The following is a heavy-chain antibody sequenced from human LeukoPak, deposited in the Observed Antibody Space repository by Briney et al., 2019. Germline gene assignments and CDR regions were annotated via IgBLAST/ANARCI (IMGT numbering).Heavy chain of an antibody. J-gene: IGHJ6*01. CDR2: ILLGGSNK. CDR3: AKGATNWNDRSGMAV. D-gene: IGHD1-1*01. Sequence: GGSLRLSWAASGFTLSSHGIQSVRQAPGSGLGWVAVILLGGSNKYYADSVKGRFTISRDNSKNTLYLQMSSLRAEETAVYYCAKGATNWNDRSGMAVWGKGPTVSVSS. V-gene: IGHV3-30*18. CDR1: GFTLSSHG.